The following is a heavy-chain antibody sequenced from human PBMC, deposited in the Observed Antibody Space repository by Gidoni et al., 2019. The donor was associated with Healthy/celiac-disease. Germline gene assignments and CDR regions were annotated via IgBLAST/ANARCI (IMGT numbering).Heavy chain of an antibody. Sequence: QVQLVQSGAEVKKPGSSVKVSCKASGGTFSSYAISWVRQAPGQGLEWMGGIIPIFGTANYAQKFQGRVTITADESTSTAYMELSSLRSEDTAVYYCARGVVVVPAAIRENYYYYYMDVWGKGTTVTVSS. CDR3: ARGVVVVPAAIRENYYYYYMDV. CDR1: GGTFSSYA. D-gene: IGHD2-2*02. CDR2: IIPIFGTA. J-gene: IGHJ6*03. V-gene: IGHV1-69*01.